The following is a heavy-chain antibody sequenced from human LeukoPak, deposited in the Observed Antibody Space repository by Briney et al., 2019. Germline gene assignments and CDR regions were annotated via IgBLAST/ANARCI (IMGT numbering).Heavy chain of an antibody. CDR2: INHSGST. J-gene: IGHJ5*02. D-gene: IGHD6-19*01. CDR1: GGSFSGYY. V-gene: IGHV4-34*01. Sequence: SETLSLTCAVYGGSFSGYYRSWIRQPPGKGLEWIGEINHSGSTNYNPSLKSRVTISVDTSKNQFSLKLSSVTAADTAVYYCARVGSSGWYGWRQTNWFDPWGQGTLVTVSS. CDR3: ARVGSSGWYGWRQTNWFDP.